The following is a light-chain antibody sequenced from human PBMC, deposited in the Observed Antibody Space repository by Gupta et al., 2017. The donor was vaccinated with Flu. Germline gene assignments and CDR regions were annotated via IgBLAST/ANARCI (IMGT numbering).Light chain of an antibody. Sequence: PFSLSASVGDRVTITCRAGQSISSYLNWYQQKPGKAPKLLIYAASSLQSGVPSRFSGSGSGTDFTLTISSLQPEDFATYYCQQSESTPRTFGQGTKVEIK. CDR3: QQSESTPRT. CDR1: QSISSY. V-gene: IGKV1-39*01. J-gene: IGKJ1*01. CDR2: AAS.